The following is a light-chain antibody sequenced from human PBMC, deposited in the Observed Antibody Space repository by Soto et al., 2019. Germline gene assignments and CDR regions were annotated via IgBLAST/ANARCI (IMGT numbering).Light chain of an antibody. CDR2: EVS. CDR3: SSFAGSNTVV. J-gene: IGLJ2*01. Sequence: QSVLTQPPSASGSPGQSVTISCTGTSSDVGGYKYVSWYQQHPGKAPKLMIYEVSKRPSGVPDRFSGSKSGNTASLTVSGLQAEDEAEYHCSSFAGSNTVVFGGGTKLTVL. V-gene: IGLV2-8*01. CDR1: SSDVGGYKY.